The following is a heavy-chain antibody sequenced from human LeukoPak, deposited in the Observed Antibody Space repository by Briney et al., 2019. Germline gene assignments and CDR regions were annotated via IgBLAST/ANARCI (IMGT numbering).Heavy chain of an antibody. J-gene: IGHJ3*02. Sequence: PSETLSLTCTVSGGSITNYYWTWIRQPPGKGLEWIGYIYYSGSTNYNPSLKSRVTISVDTSKNQFSLKLSSVTAADTAVYYCARYSAYCSSTSCYLYAFDIWGQGTMVTVSS. D-gene: IGHD2-2*01. CDR3: ARYSAYCSSTSCYLYAFDI. CDR1: GGSITNYY. CDR2: IYYSGST. V-gene: IGHV4-59*01.